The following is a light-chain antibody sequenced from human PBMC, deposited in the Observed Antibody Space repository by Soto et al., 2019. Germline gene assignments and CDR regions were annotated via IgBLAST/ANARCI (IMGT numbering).Light chain of an antibody. Sequence: EIVMTQSPATLSVYPGERATLSCRASQSVSSNLAWYQQKSGQTPRLLIYGASTRATDIPARFSGSGSGTEFTLTISSLQSEDFAVYYCQQYDNWPLTFGGGTKVEI. CDR2: GAS. CDR3: QQYDNWPLT. J-gene: IGKJ4*01. CDR1: QSVSSN. V-gene: IGKV3-15*01.